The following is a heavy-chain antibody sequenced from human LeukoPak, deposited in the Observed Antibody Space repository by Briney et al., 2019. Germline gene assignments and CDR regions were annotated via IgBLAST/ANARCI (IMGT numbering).Heavy chain of an antibody. CDR2: IYYSGST. CDR3: ARQVVVAASPTYFYYYMDV. CDR1: GDSISSSSYY. D-gene: IGHD2-15*01. J-gene: IGHJ6*03. Sequence: SETLSLTCTVSGDSISSSSYYWGWIRQPPGKGLEWIGSIYYSGSTYYNPSLKSRVTVSVDTSKNQFSLKLSSVTAADTAVYYCARQVVVAASPTYFYYYMDVWGKGTTVTISS. V-gene: IGHV4-39*01.